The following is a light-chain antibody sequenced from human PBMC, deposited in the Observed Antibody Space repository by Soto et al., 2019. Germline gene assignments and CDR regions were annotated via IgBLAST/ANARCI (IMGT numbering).Light chain of an antibody. J-gene: IGLJ1*01. CDR2: DVA. CDR3: SSYTISSTLYV. V-gene: IGLV2-14*03. Sequence: QSALPQPASVSGSPGQSIAISCTGASIDVGGYNYVSWYQQHPGKAPKLMIYDVASRPSGVSARFSGSKSGTTASLTISGLQAEDEADYYCSSYTISSTLYVFGTGSKVTVL. CDR1: SIDVGGYNY.